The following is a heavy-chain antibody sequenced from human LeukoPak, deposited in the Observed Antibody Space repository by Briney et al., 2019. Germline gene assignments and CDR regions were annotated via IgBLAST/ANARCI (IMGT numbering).Heavy chain of an antibody. V-gene: IGHV4-4*07. Sequence: SETLSLTCTVSGGSISSYYWSWIRQPAGKGLEWIGRIYNRGTTNYNPSLKSRVTMSVDTSKNHFSLRLSSVTAADTAAYYCARDLYIYDSSGYYEKPLYNWFDPWGQGTLVTVSS. D-gene: IGHD3-22*01. CDR3: ARDLYIYDSSGYYEKPLYNWFDP. J-gene: IGHJ5*02. CDR1: GGSISSYY. CDR2: IYNRGTT.